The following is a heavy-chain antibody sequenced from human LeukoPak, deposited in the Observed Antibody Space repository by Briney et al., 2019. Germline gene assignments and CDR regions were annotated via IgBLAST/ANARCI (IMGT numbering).Heavy chain of an antibody. J-gene: IGHJ4*02. Sequence: GGSLRLSCAASGFTFSSYAMSWVRQAPGKGLEWVSAISGSGGSTYYADSVKGRFTISRDNSKNTLYLQMNSLRAEDTAVYYCAKMFTYDSSGYPNTVDYWGQGTLVTVSS. V-gene: IGHV3-23*01. CDR3: AKMFTYDSSGYPNTVDY. D-gene: IGHD3-22*01. CDR1: GFTFSSYA. CDR2: ISGSGGST.